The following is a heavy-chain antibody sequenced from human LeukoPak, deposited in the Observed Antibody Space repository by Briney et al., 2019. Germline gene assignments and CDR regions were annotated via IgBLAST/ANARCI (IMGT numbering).Heavy chain of an antibody. D-gene: IGHD1-26*01. V-gene: IGHV1-69*02. CDR1: GGTFSSYT. Sequence: ASVKVSCKASGGTFSSYTISWVRQAPGQGLEWVGRIIPILGIANYAQKFQGRVTITADKSTSTAYMELSSLRSEDTAVYYCASLVSGSLLDCWGQGTMVTVSS. J-gene: IGHJ4*02. CDR3: ASLVSGSLLDC. CDR2: IIPILGIA.